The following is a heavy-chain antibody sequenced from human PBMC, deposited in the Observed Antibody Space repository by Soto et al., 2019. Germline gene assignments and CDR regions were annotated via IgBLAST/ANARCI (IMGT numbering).Heavy chain of an antibody. V-gene: IGHV3-48*02. D-gene: IGHD4-17*01. Sequence: PGGSLRLSCAASGFTFSSYIMNWVRQAPGKGLEWVSYISSSSSTIYYADSVKGRFTISRDNAKNSLYLQMNSLRDEDTAVYYCARDFSRAQRSPTVTKLAKQDYWGQGTLVTVSS. CDR3: ARDFSRAQRSPTVTKLAKQDY. CDR2: ISSSSSTI. J-gene: IGHJ4*02. CDR1: GFTFSSYI.